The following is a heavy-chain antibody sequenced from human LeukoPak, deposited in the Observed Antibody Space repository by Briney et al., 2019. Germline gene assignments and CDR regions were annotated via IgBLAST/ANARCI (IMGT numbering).Heavy chain of an antibody. Sequence: GGSLRLSCAASGFTVSSNYMSWVRQAPGKGLEWVSVIYSGGSTYYADSVKGRFTISRDNSKNTLYLQMNSLRAEDTAVYYCAKDRDSSSSPYYFDYWGQGTLVTVSS. D-gene: IGHD6-6*01. CDR2: IYSGGST. CDR3: AKDRDSSSSPYYFDY. CDR1: GFTVSSNY. V-gene: IGHV3-53*05. J-gene: IGHJ4*02.